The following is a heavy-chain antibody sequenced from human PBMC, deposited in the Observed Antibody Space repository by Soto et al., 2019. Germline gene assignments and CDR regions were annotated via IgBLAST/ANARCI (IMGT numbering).Heavy chain of an antibody. D-gene: IGHD3-10*01. V-gene: IGHV3-30*18. J-gene: IGHJ4*02. CDR1: GFTFITYG. Sequence: QVRLVESGGGVVQPGRSLRLSCAASGFTFITYGMHWVRQAPGKGLEWVAVISYDGSNKYYADSVKGRFTISRDNSKNTLYLQMNSLRAEDTAVYYCAKVGYGSGNNIDYWGQGTLVTVPS. CDR2: ISYDGSNK. CDR3: AKVGYGSGNNIDY.